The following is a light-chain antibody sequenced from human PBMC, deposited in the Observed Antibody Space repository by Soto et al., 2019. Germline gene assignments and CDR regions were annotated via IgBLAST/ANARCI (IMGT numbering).Light chain of an antibody. CDR3: QKYDRAPLA. Sequence: DIQRPQSPSSLSASLGDKVTLTCRASEDIAHYLAWYQQKPGKAPRVLLHHTSILQSGVPSRFCVSGKGTDFNVTITSLQPEDVATYFGQKYDRAPLAFGGGTKVYIK. J-gene: IGKJ4*01. CDR1: EDIAHY. V-gene: IGKV1-27*01. CDR2: HTS.